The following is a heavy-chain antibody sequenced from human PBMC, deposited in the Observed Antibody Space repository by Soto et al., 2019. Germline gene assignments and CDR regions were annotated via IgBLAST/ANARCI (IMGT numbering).Heavy chain of an antibody. J-gene: IGHJ1*01. Sequence: EVQLVESGGGLIQPGGSLTLSCAASGFTVSSHFMSWVRQAPGKGLEWVSVIYSDGSTYYADSAKVRFTISRDNSKNTLYLQMNSLRAEDTAVYYCARDGAAVSGTYFHHWGQGTLVTVSS. CDR1: GFTVSSHF. CDR2: IYSDGST. D-gene: IGHD6-19*01. V-gene: IGHV3-53*01. CDR3: ARDGAAVSGTYFHH.